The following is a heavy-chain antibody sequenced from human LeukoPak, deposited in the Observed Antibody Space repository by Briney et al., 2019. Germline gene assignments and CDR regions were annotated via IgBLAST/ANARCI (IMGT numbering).Heavy chain of an antibody. D-gene: IGHD6-6*01. CDR2: ISYDGSNK. CDR1: GFTFSSYA. V-gene: IGHV3-30*01. Sequence: GGPLRLSCAASGFTFSSYAMHWVRQAPGKGLEWVAVISYDGSNKYYADSVRGRFTISRDSSKNTLYLQMNSLRAEDTAVYYCARAPGGGIAARPFDYWGQGTLVTVSS. CDR3: ARAPGGGIAARPFDY. J-gene: IGHJ4*02.